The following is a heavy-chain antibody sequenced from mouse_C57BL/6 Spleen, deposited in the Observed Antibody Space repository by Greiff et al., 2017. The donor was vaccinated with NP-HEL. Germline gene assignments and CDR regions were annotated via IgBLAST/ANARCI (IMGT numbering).Heavy chain of an antibody. CDR2: IYPSDSDT. CDR1: GYTFTSYW. Sequence: QVQLQQPGAELVRPGSSVKLSCKASGYTFTSYWMDWVKQRPGQGLEWIGNIYPSDSDTHYNQKFKDKATLTVDKSSSTAYMQLSSLTSEDSAGYYCASSTTVGPFAYWGQGTLVTVSA. D-gene: IGHD1-1*01. CDR3: ASSTTVGPFAY. J-gene: IGHJ3*01. V-gene: IGHV1-61*01.